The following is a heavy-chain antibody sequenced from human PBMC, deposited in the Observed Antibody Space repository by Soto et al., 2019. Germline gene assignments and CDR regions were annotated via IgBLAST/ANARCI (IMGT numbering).Heavy chain of an antibody. D-gene: IGHD1-1*01. CDR1: GYTFTSYD. Sequence: ASVKVSCKASGYTFTSYDIYWVRQATGQGLEWMGWMNPNTGNSGYAQKFQGRVTMTSDTSISTAHMELSSLRSEDTAVYYCARRAQTNGWNGFGADKYYFDFWGQGTLVTVSS. V-gene: IGHV1-8*01. CDR2: MNPNTGNS. J-gene: IGHJ4*02. CDR3: ARRAQTNGWNGFGADKYYFDF.